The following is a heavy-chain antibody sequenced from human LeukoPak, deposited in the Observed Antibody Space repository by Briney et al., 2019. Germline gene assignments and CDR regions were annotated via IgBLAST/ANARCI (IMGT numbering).Heavy chain of an antibody. Sequence: ASVKVSCNVSGYTLTASFIHWGRQAPGQEVGWLRGFDPEDGETIYAQKFQGRVTMTADTSTDTAYMELSSLRSEDTAVYYCATVPLGLQFVFDPWGQGTLVTVSS. J-gene: IGHJ5*02. CDR3: ATVPLGLQFVFDP. CDR1: GYTLTASF. V-gene: IGHV1-24*01. CDR2: FDPEDGET. D-gene: IGHD5-24*01.